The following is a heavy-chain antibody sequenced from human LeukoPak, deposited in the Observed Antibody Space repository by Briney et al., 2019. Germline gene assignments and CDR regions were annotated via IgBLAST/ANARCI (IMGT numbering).Heavy chain of an antibody. V-gene: IGHV5-51*01. CDR3: AIQGRIAAAVDYYYYYMDV. Sequence: GESLKISCKGSGYSFTSYWIGWVRQMPGKGLEWIGIIYPGDSDTRYSPSFQGQVTISADKSISTAYLQWSSLKASDTAMYYCAIQGRIAAAVDYYYYYMDVWGKGTTVTVSS. D-gene: IGHD6-13*01. CDR1: GYSFTSYW. J-gene: IGHJ6*03. CDR2: IYPGDSDT.